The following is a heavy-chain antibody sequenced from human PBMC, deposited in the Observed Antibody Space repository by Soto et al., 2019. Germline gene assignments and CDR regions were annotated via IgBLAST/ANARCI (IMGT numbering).Heavy chain of an antibody. CDR3: AEDLPDVGPYVFDY. CDR1: GFTFNTAW. CDR2: IKSTNNGGTI. V-gene: IGHV3-15*07. J-gene: IGHJ4*02. Sequence: GGSLRLSCAASGFTFNTAWMNWVRQTPGKGLEWVGRIKSTNNGGTIDYATPVKGRFTISRDDSINTLYLEMNSLNTEDTAVNYCAEDLPDVGPYVFDYGGQGILVTVS. D-gene: IGHD3-16*01.